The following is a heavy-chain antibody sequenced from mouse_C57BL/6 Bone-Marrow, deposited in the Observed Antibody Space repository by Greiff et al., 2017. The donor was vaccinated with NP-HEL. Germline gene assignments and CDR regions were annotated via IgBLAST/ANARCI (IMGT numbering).Heavy chain of an antibody. J-gene: IGHJ3*01. Sequence: QVQLQQSGAELVRPGASVKLSCKASGYTFTSYGISWVKQRTGQGLEWIGEIYPRSGNTYYNEKFKGKATLTADKSSSTAYMELRSLTSEDAAVYFCARRTIYYDYAGFAYWGQGTLVTVSA. CDR2: IYPRSGNT. V-gene: IGHV1-81*01. CDR1: GYTFTSYG. D-gene: IGHD2-4*01. CDR3: ARRTIYYDYAGFAY.